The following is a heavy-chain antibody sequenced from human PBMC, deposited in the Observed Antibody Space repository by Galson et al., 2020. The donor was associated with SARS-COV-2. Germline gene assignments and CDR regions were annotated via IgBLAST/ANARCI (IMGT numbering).Heavy chain of an antibody. V-gene: IGHV6-1*01. Sequence: SQTLSLTCAISGDSVSSNSAAWNWIRQSPSRGLEWLGRTYYRSKWYNDYAVSVKSRITINPDTSKNQFSLQLNSVTPEDTAVYYCAREGTWRQLWPAPYYYYYMDVWGKGTTVTVSS. CDR2: TYYRSKWYN. CDR1: GDSVSSNSAA. CDR3: AREGTWRQLWPAPYYYYYMDV. J-gene: IGHJ6*03. D-gene: IGHD5-18*01.